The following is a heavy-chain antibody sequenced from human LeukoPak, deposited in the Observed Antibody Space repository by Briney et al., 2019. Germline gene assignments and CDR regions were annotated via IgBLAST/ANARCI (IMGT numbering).Heavy chain of an antibody. D-gene: IGHD6-19*01. CDR1: GGTFSSYA. CDR2: ISAYNGNT. V-gene: IGHV1-18*01. CDR3: ARDSNAWTGVIDS. J-gene: IGHJ4*02. Sequence: GASVKVSCKASGGTFSSYAISWVRQAPGQGLEWMGWISAYNGNTNSTQKLQGRVTMTTDTSTSTAYMELRSLRSDDTAVYYCARDSNAWTGVIDSWGQGTLVTVSS.